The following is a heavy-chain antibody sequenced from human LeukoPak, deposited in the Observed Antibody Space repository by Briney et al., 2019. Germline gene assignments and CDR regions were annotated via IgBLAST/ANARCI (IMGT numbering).Heavy chain of an antibody. V-gene: IGHV4-38-2*01. CDR2: IYHSGST. CDR1: GYSISSGYY. Sequence: PSETLSLTCAVSGYSISSGYYWGWIRQPPGKGLEWIGSIYHSGSTYYNPSLKSRVTISVDTSKNQFSLKLSSVTAADTAVYYCARPFTAMADDAFDIWGQGTMVTVPS. CDR3: ARPFTAMADDAFDI. J-gene: IGHJ3*02. D-gene: IGHD5-18*01.